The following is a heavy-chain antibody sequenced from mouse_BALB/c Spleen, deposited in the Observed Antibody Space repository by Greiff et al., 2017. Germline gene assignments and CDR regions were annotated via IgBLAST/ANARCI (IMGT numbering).Heavy chain of an antibody. J-gene: IGHJ3*01. CDR1: GYSFTGYY. CDR2: INPYNGAT. V-gene: IGHV1-31*01. CDR3: ARSKDYGSSYAWFAY. D-gene: IGHD1-1*01. Sequence: VQLQQSGPELVKPAASVKISCKASGYSFTGYYMHWVKQSHVKSLEWIGRINPYNGATSYNQNFKDKASLTVDKSSSTAYMELHSLTSEDSAVYYCARSKDYGSSYAWFAYWGQGTLVTVSA.